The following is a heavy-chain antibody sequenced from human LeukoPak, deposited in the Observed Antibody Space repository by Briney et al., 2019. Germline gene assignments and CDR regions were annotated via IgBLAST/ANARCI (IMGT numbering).Heavy chain of an antibody. CDR2: INSGSTYM. CDR3: ARVEATTGRNYHYYYMDV. D-gene: IGHD1-1*01. CDR1: GFYFSSYS. J-gene: IGHJ6*03. V-gene: IGHV3-21*01. Sequence: GGSLRLSCGASGFYFSSYSMNWVRQSPGKGLEWVSSINSGSTYMYYADSVKGRFTISRDNANNSLHLQMDSLRAEDTAVYFCARVEATTGRNYHYYYMDVWGKGTTVTVSS.